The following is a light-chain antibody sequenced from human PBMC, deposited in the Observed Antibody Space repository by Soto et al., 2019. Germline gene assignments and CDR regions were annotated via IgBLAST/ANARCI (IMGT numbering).Light chain of an antibody. J-gene: IGKJ1*01. V-gene: IGKV1-39*01. CDR1: QTIGTY. CDR3: QQSYNTPLT. Sequence: IEVTQYPSSLAASLGDSVTITCRASQTIGTYVNWYRQKSGAAPELLIYDASTLQSGVPSRFRGGASGTDFTLTISSLQLDDFATYYCQQSYNTPLTFGQGTKVDIK. CDR2: DAS.